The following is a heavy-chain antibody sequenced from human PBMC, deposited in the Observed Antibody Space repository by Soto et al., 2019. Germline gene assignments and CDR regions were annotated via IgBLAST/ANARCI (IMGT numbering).Heavy chain of an antibody. J-gene: IGHJ4*02. CDR3: AKLGSSSWSPHYYFDY. V-gene: IGHV3-23*01. CDR2: ITDSGSDT. Sequence: EVQVLESGGGLVQPGGSLRLSCAASAFTFNNYAMGWVRQAPGKGLEWVSAITDSGSDTYYVDSVKGRFTVSRDNSKNTVYLQMNSLRAEDTALYYCAKLGSSSWSPHYYFDYWGQGTLVTVSS. CDR1: AFTFNNYA. D-gene: IGHD2-2*01.